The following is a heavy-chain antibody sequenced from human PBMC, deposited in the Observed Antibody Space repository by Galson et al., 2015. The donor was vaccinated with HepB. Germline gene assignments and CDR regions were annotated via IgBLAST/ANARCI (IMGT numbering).Heavy chain of an antibody. CDR1: GFTFSTYI. CDR3: ARLGEVDYGDYYLDY. D-gene: IGHD4-17*01. Sequence: SLRLSCAASGFTFSTYIMNWVRQAPGKGQEWVSYITGSSNTIFYADSVKGRFTISRDNAKNSLYLQMNSLRDEDTAVYYCARLGEVDYGDYYLDYWGQGTLVSVFS. CDR2: ITGSSNTI. V-gene: IGHV3-48*02. J-gene: IGHJ4*02.